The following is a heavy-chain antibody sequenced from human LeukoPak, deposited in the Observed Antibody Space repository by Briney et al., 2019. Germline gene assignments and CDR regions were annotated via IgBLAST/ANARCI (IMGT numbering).Heavy chain of an antibody. V-gene: IGHV3-7*01. Sequence: GGSLRLSCAASGFTFSTYWMTWVRQAPGKGLEWVANINQGGSEKYYVDSVRGRFTISRDNAKNSLFLQMNSLRAEDTAIYYCAFVPRAYYYYMDVWGKGTTVTVSS. CDR1: GFTFSTYW. D-gene: IGHD6-6*01. CDR3: AFVPRAYYYYMDV. CDR2: INQGGSEK. J-gene: IGHJ6*03.